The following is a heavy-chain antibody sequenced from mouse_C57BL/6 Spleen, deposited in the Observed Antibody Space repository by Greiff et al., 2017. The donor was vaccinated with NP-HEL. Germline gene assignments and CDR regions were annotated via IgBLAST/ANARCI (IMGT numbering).Heavy chain of an antibody. CDR2: IYPGSGNT. Sequence: VMLQQSGAELVRPGASVKLSCKASGYTFTDYYINWVKQRPGQGLEWIARIYPGSGNTYYNEKFKGKATLTAEKSSSTAYMQLSSLTSEDSAVYFCARGGFYDYDGWYFDVWGTGTTVTVSS. CDR1: GYTFTDYY. J-gene: IGHJ1*03. V-gene: IGHV1-76*01. D-gene: IGHD2-4*01. CDR3: ARGGFYDYDGWYFDV.